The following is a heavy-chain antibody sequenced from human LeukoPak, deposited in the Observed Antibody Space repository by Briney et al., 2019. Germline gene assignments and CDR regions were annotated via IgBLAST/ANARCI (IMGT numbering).Heavy chain of an antibody. D-gene: IGHD3-22*01. V-gene: IGHV4-39*07. J-gene: IGHJ1*01. CDR3: ARKVRTYYYDSSGYQEGIFQH. CDR1: GGSISSSNYY. Sequence: PSETLSLTCIVSGGSISSSNYYWSWIRQPPGKGLEWIGEINHSGSTNYNPSLKSRVTISVDTSKNQFSLKLSSVTAADTAVYYCARKVRTYYYDSSGYQEGIFQHWGQGTLVTVSS. CDR2: INHSGST.